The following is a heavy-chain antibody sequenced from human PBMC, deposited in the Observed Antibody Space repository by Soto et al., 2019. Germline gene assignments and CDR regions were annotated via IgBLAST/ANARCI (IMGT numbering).Heavy chain of an antibody. Sequence: GGSLRLSCAASGFPFSSDALHWARQAPGTGLEWVAVTSYEGSNKYYADSVKGRFTISRDGFKNRLYLQMKRLGTEDTAVYYCAKELGGMDTDPFDYWRLGALDTVSS. CDR3: AKELGGMDTDPFDY. CDR1: GFPFSSDA. V-gene: IGHV3-30-3*02. CDR2: TSYEGSNK. J-gene: IGHJ4*02. D-gene: IGHD5-18*01.